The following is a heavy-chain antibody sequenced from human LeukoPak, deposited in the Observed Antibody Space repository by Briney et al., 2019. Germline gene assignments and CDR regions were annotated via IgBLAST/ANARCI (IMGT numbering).Heavy chain of an antibody. CDR3: AKLYDSTVSWVGSNYAMDV. V-gene: IGHV3-23*01. Sequence: GGSLRLSCAASGFIFSNYAMNWVRQAPGKGLEWVADISGAGSNKNYADSVKGWFTISRDNSKNTLYLQMNSLRAEDTAVYYCAKLYDSTVSWVGSNYAMDVWGQRATGSVSS. J-gene: IGHJ6*01. CDR2: ISGAGSNK. CDR1: GFIFSNYA. D-gene: IGHD4-17*01.